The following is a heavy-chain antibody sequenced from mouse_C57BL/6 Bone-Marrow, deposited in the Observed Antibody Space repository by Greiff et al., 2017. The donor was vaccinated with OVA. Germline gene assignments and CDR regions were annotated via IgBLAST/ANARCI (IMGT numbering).Heavy chain of an antibody. CDR3: ARGGAYGSSLYYFDY. D-gene: IGHD1-1*01. Sequence: VQLQQPGAELVMPGASVKLSCKASGYTFTSYWMHWVKQRPGQGLEWIGELDPSDSYTNYNQKFKGKSTLTVDKSSSTAYMQLSSLTSEDSAVYYCARGGAYGSSLYYFDYWGQGTTLTVSS. CDR2: LDPSDSYT. CDR1: GYTFTSYW. V-gene: IGHV1-69*01. J-gene: IGHJ2*01.